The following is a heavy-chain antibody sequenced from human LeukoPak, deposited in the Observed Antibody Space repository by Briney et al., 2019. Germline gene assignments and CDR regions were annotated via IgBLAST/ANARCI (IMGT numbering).Heavy chain of an antibody. CDR1: GGSISSYY. D-gene: IGHD6-19*01. Sequence: SETLSLTCTVSGGSISSYYWSWIRQPAGKGLEWIGRIYTSGSTNYNPSLKSRVTMSVDTSKNQFSLKLSSVTAADTAVYYCVSSSGWYVWYFDLWGRGTLVTVSS. CDR3: VSSSGWYVWYFDL. J-gene: IGHJ2*01. CDR2: IYTSGST. V-gene: IGHV4-4*07.